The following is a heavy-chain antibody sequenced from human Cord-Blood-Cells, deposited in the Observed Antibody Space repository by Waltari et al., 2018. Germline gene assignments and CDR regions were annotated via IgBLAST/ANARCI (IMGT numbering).Heavy chain of an antibody. CDR1: GFTFSSYA. J-gene: IGHJ4*02. D-gene: IGHD1-1*01. Sequence: QVQLVESGGGVVQPGRSLRLSCAASGFTFSSYAMHWVRQAPGKGLEWVAVISYDGSNKYYADSVKGQFTISRDNSKNTLYLQMNSLRAEDTAVYYCASQFGWERLGGLFDYWGQGTLVTVSS. CDR3: ASQFGWERLGGLFDY. V-gene: IGHV3-30-3*01. CDR2: ISYDGSNK.